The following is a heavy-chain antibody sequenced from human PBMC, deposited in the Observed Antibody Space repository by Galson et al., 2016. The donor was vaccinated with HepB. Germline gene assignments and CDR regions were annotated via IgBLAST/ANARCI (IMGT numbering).Heavy chain of an antibody. CDR1: GGSVSSGNYY. CDR3: ARGFCVAADCHWSLYFDF. Sequence: ETLSLTCAVSGGSVSSGNYYWTWIRQPPGKGPQWIGFIHHDGRTKFNPSLESRVTMSMDTSKNQFSLRLKSVNAADTALYYCARGFCVAADCHWSLYFDFWGQGRLVTVS. CDR2: IHHDGRT. V-gene: IGHV4-61*01. J-gene: IGHJ4*02. D-gene: IGHD2-21*01.